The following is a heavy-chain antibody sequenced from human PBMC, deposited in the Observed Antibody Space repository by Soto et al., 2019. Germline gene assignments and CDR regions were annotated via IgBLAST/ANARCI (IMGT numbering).Heavy chain of an antibody. Sequence: ASVKVSCKASGYTFTGYYMHWVRQAPGQGLEWMGWINPNSGGTNYAQKFQGWVTMTRDTSISTAYMELSRLRSDDTAVYYCARDLGYGDYGVRGGQGHTAHYYYYGMDVWGQGTTVTVSS. CDR1: GYTFTGYY. V-gene: IGHV1-2*04. CDR2: INPNSGGT. D-gene: IGHD4-17*01. J-gene: IGHJ6*02. CDR3: ARDLGYGDYGVRGGQGHTAHYYYYGMDV.